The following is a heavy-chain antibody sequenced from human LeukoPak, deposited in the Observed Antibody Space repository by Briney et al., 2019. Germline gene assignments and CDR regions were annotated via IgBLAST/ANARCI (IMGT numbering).Heavy chain of an antibody. CDR3: AKDLSNWNDVTSPDY. CDR1: GFTFRSYG. J-gene: IGHJ4*02. V-gene: IGHV3-30*18. D-gene: IGHD1-1*01. CDR2: ISFDGSNK. Sequence: GGSLRLSYAASGFTFRSYGMHWVRQAPGKGLEWASFISFDGSNKYYADSVKGRFTISRDNSKNTLYLQMNSLRSEDTALYYCAKDLSNWNDVTSPDYWGQGTLVTVSS.